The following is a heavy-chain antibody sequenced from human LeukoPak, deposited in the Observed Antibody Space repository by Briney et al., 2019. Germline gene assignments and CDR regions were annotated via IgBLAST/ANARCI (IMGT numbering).Heavy chain of an antibody. CDR3: ARDMAAAGDY. V-gene: IGHV3-48*03. CDR2: ITRSGSTT. CDR1: GFTFSLYE. Sequence: EGSLRLSCAASGFTFSLYEMTWVRQAPGKGLEWVSYITRSGSTTYYADSVKGRFTISRDNAKNSLYLQMNSLTTEDTAVYYCARDMAAAGDYWGQGTLVTVSS. J-gene: IGHJ4*02. D-gene: IGHD6-13*01.